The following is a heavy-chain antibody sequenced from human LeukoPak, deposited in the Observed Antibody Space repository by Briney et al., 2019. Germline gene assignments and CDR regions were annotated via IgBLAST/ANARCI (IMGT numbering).Heavy chain of an antibody. D-gene: IGHD6-6*01. CDR1: GGSFSGYY. CDR3: ARVSSETHYYYYMDV. CDR2: IYYSGST. J-gene: IGHJ6*03. Sequence: SETLSLTCAVYGGSFSGYYWGWIRQPPGKGLEWIGSIYYSGSTYYNPSPKSRVTISVDTSKNQFSLKLSSVTAADTAVYYCARVSSETHYYYYMDVWGKGTTVTVSS. V-gene: IGHV4-34*01.